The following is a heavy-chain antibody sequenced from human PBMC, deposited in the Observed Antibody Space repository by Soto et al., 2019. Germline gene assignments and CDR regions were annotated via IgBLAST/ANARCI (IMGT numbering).Heavy chain of an antibody. D-gene: IGHD2-2*02. V-gene: IGHV2-70*01. CDR1: GFSLSTSGMC. J-gene: IGHJ6*02. Sequence: SGPTLVNPTQTLTLTCTFSGFSLSTSGMCVSWIRQPPGKALEWLALIDWDDDKYYSTSLKTRLTISKDTSTNQVVLTMTNMDPVDTATYYCARIQVASSTSGYKCYYYGMDVWGQGTTVTV. CDR3: ARIQVASSTSGYKCYYYGMDV. CDR2: IDWDDDK.